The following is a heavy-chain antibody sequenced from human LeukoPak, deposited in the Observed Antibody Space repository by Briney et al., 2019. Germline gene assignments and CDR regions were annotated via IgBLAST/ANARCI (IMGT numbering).Heavy chain of an antibody. CDR3: AGGYYFDY. CDR1: GFTFSSYG. V-gene: IGHV3-30*03. CDR2: ISYDGSNK. Sequence: GGSLRLSCAASGFTFSSYGMHWVRQAPGKGLEWVAVISYDGSNKYHADSVKGRFTISRDNSKNTLFLQLNSLRAEDTAVYYCAGGYYFDYWGQGTLVTVSS. J-gene: IGHJ4*02. D-gene: IGHD3-16*01.